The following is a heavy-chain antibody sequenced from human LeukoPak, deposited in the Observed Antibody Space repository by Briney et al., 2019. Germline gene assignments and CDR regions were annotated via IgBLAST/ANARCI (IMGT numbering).Heavy chain of an antibody. CDR3: ARSGRYSYGLI. Sequence: PSQTLSLTCTVSGGSISSGGHYWSWIRQHPGKGLEWIGYIYYSGSTYYNPSLKSRVTISVDTSKNQFSLKLSSVTAADTAVYYCARSGRYSYGLIWGQGTLVTVSS. CDR2: IYYSGST. J-gene: IGHJ4*02. CDR1: GGSISSGGHY. D-gene: IGHD5-18*01. V-gene: IGHV4-31*03.